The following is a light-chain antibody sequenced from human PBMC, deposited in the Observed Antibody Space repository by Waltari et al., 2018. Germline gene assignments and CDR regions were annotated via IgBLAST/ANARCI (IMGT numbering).Light chain of an antibody. V-gene: IGLV2-14*01. CDR2: DVT. CDR1: SSDVGTYKF. CDR3: SSSSTTSVVV. J-gene: IGLJ2*01. Sequence: QSALTQPASVSGSPGQSITVSCTGRSSDVGTYKFVSWYQQHPGKAPKLIIYDVTKRPSGVSDRGSGSKSGNTASLTISGLRTEDAAHYYCSSSSTTSVVVFGGGTKLTVL.